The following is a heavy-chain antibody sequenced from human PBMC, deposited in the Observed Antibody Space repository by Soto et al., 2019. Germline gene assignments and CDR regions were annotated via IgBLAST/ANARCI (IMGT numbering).Heavy chain of an antibody. CDR3: ARDPGIAAAGYWFDP. CDR1: GYTCTSYA. V-gene: IGHV1-3*01. J-gene: IGHJ5*02. CDR2: INAGNGNT. Sequence: ASVKVSCKASGYTCTSYAMHWVRQAPGQRLEWMGWINAGNGNTKYSQKFQGRVTITRDTSASTAYMELSSLRSEDTAVYYCARDPGIAAAGYWFDPWGQGTLVTVSS. D-gene: IGHD6-13*01.